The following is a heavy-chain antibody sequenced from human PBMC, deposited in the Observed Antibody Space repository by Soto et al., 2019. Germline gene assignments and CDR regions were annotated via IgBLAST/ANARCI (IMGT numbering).Heavy chain of an antibody. CDR3: ARAERGYSYGHDY. D-gene: IGHD5-18*01. CDR1: GYSLTSYY. V-gene: IGHV1-46*01. Sequence: GXSVKVSYTASGYSLTSYYMHWVRQAPGQGLEWMGIINPSGGSTSYAQKFQGRVTMTRDTSTSTVYMELSSLRSEDTAVYYCARAERGYSYGHDYWGQGTLVTVSS. CDR2: INPSGGST. J-gene: IGHJ4*02.